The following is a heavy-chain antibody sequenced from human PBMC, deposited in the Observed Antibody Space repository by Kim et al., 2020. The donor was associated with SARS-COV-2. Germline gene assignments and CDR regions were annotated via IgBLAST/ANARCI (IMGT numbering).Heavy chain of an antibody. V-gene: IGHV5-10-1*01. CDR3: AIQSPRVSVAGTVAFDI. CDR2: IDPSDSYT. J-gene: IGHJ3*02. CDR1: GYRFTSYW. Sequence: GESLKISCKGSGYRFTSYWISWVRQMPGKGLEWMGRIDPSDSYTNYSPSFQGHVTISADKSISTAYLQWSSLKASDTAMYYCAIQSPRVSVAGTVAFDIWGQGTMVTVSS. D-gene: IGHD6-19*01.